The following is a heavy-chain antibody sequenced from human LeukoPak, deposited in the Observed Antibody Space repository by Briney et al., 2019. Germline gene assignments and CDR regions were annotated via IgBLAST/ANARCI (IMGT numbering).Heavy chain of an antibody. D-gene: IGHD6-13*01. V-gene: IGHV1-2*02. CDR2: NNPNNGDT. J-gene: IGHJ4*02. Sequence: VSVKISCKASGYSLSGYYLHWLRQAPGQGLEWMGWNNPNNGDTGYAQKFQGRATMTRDMSISTFYMELTRLTSDDTALYFCARWDGYSSSPDYWGQGTLVTVSS. CDR3: ARWDGYSSSPDY. CDR1: GYSLSGYY.